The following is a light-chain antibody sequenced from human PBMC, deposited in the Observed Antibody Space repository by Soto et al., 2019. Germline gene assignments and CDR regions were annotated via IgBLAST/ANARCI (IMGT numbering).Light chain of an antibody. J-gene: IGLJ2*01. CDR1: ISDVAGYNY. V-gene: IGLV2-11*01. Sequence: QSALTQPRSVAGSPGQSVTISCTGTISDVAGYNYVSCYQHHPGKAPKLLISDVTKRPSWVPDRFSGSKSGSTASLTISELQAEDEADYYCSSYAGGNNVVFGGGTKVTVL. CDR2: DVT. CDR3: SSYAGGNNVV.